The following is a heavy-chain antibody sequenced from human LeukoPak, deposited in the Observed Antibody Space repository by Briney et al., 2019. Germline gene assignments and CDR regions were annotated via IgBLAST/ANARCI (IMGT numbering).Heavy chain of an antibody. CDR3: AREPKVVITTVWFDP. V-gene: IGHV3-23*01. CDR2: ISGSGGST. Sequence: PGGSLRLSCAASGFTFTSYAMSWVRQAPGKGLEWVSAISGSGGSTYYADSVKGRFTISRDNSKNTLYLQMNSLRAEDTAVYYCAREPKVVITTVWFDPWGQGTLVTVSS. J-gene: IGHJ5*02. D-gene: IGHD3-22*01. CDR1: GFTFTSYA.